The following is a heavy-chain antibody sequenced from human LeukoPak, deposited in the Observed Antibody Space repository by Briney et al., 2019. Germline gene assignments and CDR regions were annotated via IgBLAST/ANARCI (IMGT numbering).Heavy chain of an antibody. J-gene: IGHJ4*02. CDR2: IKQDGSEK. Sequence: GGSLRLSCAASGFTFSSYWMSWVRQAPGKGLEWVANIKQDGSEKYYVDSVKGRFTTSRDNAKNSLYLQMNSLRAEDTAVYYCARERSSGWFDYWGQGTLVTVSS. D-gene: IGHD6-19*01. V-gene: IGHV3-7*01. CDR3: ARERSSGWFDY. CDR1: GFTFSSYW.